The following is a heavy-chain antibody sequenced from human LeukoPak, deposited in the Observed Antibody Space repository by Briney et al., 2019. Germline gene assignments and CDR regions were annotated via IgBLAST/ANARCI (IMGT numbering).Heavy chain of an antibody. CDR2: IIPIFGTA. CDR3: ADCSSTSCYYYYYMDV. Sequence: SVKVSCKASGGTFSSYAISWVRQAPGQGPEWMGRIIPIFGTANYAQKFQGRVTITTDESTSTAYMELSSLRSEDTAVYYCADCSSTSCYYYYYMDVWGKGTTVTVSS. J-gene: IGHJ6*03. CDR1: GGTFSSYA. D-gene: IGHD2-2*01. V-gene: IGHV1-69*05.